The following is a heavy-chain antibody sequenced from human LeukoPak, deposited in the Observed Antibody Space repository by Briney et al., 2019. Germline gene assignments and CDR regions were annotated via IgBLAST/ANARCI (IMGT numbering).Heavy chain of an antibody. V-gene: IGHV4-39*01. CDR1: GGSISSSSYY. Sequence: PSETLSLTCTVSGGSISSSSYYWGWIRQPPGKGLEWIGSIYYSGSTYDNPSLKSRVTISVDTPKNQFSLNLSSVTAADTAVYSCARHAKGYSSDVFDVWGQGTMVTVSA. CDR2: IYYSGST. D-gene: IGHD6-13*01. J-gene: IGHJ3*01. CDR3: ARHAKGYSSDVFDV.